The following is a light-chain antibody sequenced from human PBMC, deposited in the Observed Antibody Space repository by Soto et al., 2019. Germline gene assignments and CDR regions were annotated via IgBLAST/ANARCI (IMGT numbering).Light chain of an antibody. CDR2: DAS. CDR1: QSVSSSY. V-gene: IGKV3D-20*01. J-gene: IGKJ1*01. Sequence: EIVLTQSQATLSLSPGERATLSCGASQSVSSSYLAWYQQKPGLAPRLLIYDASSRATGIPDRFSGSGSGTDFTLTISRLEPEDFAVYYCQQYDSSPRTFGQGTKVEIK. CDR3: QQYDSSPRT.